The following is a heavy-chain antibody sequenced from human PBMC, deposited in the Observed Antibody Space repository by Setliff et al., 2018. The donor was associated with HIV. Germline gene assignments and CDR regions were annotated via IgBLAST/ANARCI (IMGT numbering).Heavy chain of an antibody. CDR2: INHSGST. J-gene: IGHJ4*02. D-gene: IGHD3-22*01. CDR3: ARGGGYDRSGYYPFDY. CDR1: GGSLSGYH. V-gene: IGHV4-34*01. Sequence: LSLTCAVYGGSLSGYHWSWIRQSPEEGLEWIGEINHSGSTNYNPSLKSRVTMSVDTSKNQFSLKVSSVTAADTAVYYCARGGGYDRSGYYPFDYWGQGTPVTVSS.